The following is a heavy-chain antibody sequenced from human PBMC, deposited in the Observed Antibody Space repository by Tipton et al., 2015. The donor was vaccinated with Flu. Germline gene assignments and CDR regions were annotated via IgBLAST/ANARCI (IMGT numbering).Heavy chain of an antibody. CDR1: GFTFTNNW. D-gene: IGHD1/OR15-1a*01. CDR3: VRDQAISGTGPHFDY. CDR2: ISPDGTTT. J-gene: IGHJ4*02. V-gene: IGHV3-74*01. Sequence: SLRLSCTASGFTFTNNWMHWVRLGPGKGLVWVSRISPDGTTTAYADSVKGRLTISRDNAKNTLHLQMNNLKAEDTAVYFCVRDQAISGTGPHFDYWSQGIVVTVSS.